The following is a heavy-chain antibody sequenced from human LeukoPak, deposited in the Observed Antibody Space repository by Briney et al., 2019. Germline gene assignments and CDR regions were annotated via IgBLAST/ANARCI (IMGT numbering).Heavy chain of an antibody. D-gene: IGHD3-10*01. V-gene: IGHV1-2*02. Sequence: ASVKVSCKASGYTFTGDYMHWVRQAPGQGLEWMGWINPNSGGTNYAQKFQGRVTMTRDTSISTAYMELSRLRSDDTAVYSCASSSWFGELSQPSYGMDVWGQGTTVTVSS. CDR3: ASSSWFGELSQPSYGMDV. CDR1: GYTFTGDY. J-gene: IGHJ6*02. CDR2: INPNSGGT.